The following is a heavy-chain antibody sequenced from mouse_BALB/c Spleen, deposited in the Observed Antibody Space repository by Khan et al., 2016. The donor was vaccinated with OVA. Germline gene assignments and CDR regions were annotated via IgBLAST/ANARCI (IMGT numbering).Heavy chain of an antibody. Sequence: QVQLQQSGPELVKPGVSLKVSCKASGYTFTDYVIGWVRQRSRQGLEWIGDIFPGSGVPYYNEKFKDRATLTADTSSNTAYMQLNSLTFEDSAVYFCARGGYSVFAYWGQGTLVTVSA. CDR2: IFPGSGVP. J-gene: IGHJ3*01. D-gene: IGHD2-14*01. CDR1: GYTFTDYV. V-gene: IGHV1-81*01. CDR3: ARGGYSVFAY.